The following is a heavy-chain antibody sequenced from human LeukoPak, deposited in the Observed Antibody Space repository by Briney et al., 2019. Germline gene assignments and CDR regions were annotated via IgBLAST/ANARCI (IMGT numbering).Heavy chain of an antibody. D-gene: IGHD3-10*01. CDR3: AKEGSLWFGELWYYMDV. J-gene: IGHJ6*03. CDR2: IRYDGSNK. V-gene: IGHV3-30*02. Sequence: PGGSLRLSCAASGFTFSNCAMHWVRQAPGKGLEWVAFIRYDGSNKYYADSVKGRFTISRDNSKNTLYLQMNSLRAEDTAVYYCAKEGSLWFGELWYYMDVWGKGTTVTVSS. CDR1: GFTFSNCA.